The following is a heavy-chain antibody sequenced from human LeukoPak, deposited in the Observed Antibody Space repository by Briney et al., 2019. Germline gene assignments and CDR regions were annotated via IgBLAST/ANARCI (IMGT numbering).Heavy chain of an antibody. CDR2: IYSGGST. D-gene: IGHD3-10*01. CDR1: GFTVNNNY. J-gene: IGHJ4*02. Sequence: GGSLRLSCAASGFTVNNNYMSWVRQAPGKGLEWVSIIYSGGSTYYADSVKGRFTISRDNSKNTLYLQMYSLRAEDTAVYYCARVTGPTSTVVRGVIIPTFDYWGQGTLVTVSS. V-gene: IGHV3-53*01. CDR3: ARVTGPTSTVVRGVIIPTFDY.